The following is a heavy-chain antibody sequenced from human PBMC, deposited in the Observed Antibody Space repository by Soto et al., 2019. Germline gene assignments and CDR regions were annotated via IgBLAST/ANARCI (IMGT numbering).Heavy chain of an antibody. CDR2: INPNSGGT. V-gene: IGHV1-2*02. Sequence: ASVKVSCKASGYTFTGYYMHWVRQAPGQGLEWMGWINPNSGGTNYAQKFQGRVTMTRDTSISTAYMELSRLRSDDTAVYYCERGGIGSASYYPSGYYYYGMDVWGQGTTVTVSS. J-gene: IGHJ6*02. CDR3: ERGGIGSASYYPSGYYYYGMDV. CDR1: GYTFTGYY. D-gene: IGHD3-10*01.